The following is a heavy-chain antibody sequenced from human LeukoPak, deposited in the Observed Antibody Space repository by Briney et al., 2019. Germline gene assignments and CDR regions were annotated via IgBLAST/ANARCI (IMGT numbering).Heavy chain of an antibody. CDR2: IYHSGST. CDR3: ARESAAAGYYMDV. Sequence: SETLSLTCTVSGYSNSSGYYWGWIRQPPGKGLEWIGSIYHSGSTYYNPSLKSRVTISVDTSKNQFSLKLSSVTAADTAVYYCARESAAAGYYMDVWGKGTTVTVSS. V-gene: IGHV4-38-2*02. J-gene: IGHJ6*03. D-gene: IGHD2-15*01. CDR1: GYSNSSGYY.